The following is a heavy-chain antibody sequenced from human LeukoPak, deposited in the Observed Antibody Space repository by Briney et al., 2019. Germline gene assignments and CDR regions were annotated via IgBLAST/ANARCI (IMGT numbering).Heavy chain of an antibody. D-gene: IGHD2-8*01. CDR3: AIMGDTFDI. V-gene: IGHV1-2*02. CDR1: GYTFTGYY. Sequence: GASVKVSCKASGYTFTGYYMHWVRQAPGQGLEWMGSISPDSGDTNYAQNLQGRVTMTRDTSINTAYLDLSRLRSDDTAVYYCAIMGDTFDIWGQGTKVTVSS. CDR2: ISPDSGDT. J-gene: IGHJ3*02.